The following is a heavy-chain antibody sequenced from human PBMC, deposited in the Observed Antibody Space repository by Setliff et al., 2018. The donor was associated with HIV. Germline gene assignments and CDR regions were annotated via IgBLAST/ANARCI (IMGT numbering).Heavy chain of an antibody. V-gene: IGHV4-61*02. J-gene: IGHJ3*02. D-gene: IGHD3-9*01. Sequence: SETLSLTCQVSGLSMSSGNYYWNWIRQPAGKGLEWIGRIYASGVTYYKSSLKSRVTISVDSSKNQFSLKLTSVTAADTAIYFCARGGGYFHDNNAFDIWGQGTVVTVSS. CDR1: GLSMSSGNYY. CDR3: ARGGGYFHDNNAFDI. CDR2: IYASGVT.